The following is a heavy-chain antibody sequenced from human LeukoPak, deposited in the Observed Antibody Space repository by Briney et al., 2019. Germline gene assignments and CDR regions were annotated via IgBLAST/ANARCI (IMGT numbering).Heavy chain of an antibody. CDR3: ARGLDMGVNTD. CDR2: INHSGST. V-gene: IGHV4-34*01. CDR1: GGSFSGYY. J-gene: IGHJ4*02. D-gene: IGHD3-10*01. Sequence: SETLSLTCAVYGGSFSGYYWSWIRQPPGKGLEWIGEINHSGSTNYNPSLESRVTISVDTSKNQFSLKLSSVTAADTAVYYCARGLDMGVNTDWGQGTLVTVSS.